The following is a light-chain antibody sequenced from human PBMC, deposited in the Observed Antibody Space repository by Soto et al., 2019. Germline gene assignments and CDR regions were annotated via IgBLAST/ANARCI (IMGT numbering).Light chain of an antibody. CDR1: SRDVGDYNY. Sequence: QSALTQPPSASGSPGQSVTISCTGTSRDVGDYNYVSWYQQHPGKAPKLIIYDVTKRPSGVPDRFSCSKSGNTASLTVSGLQAEDEADYYCSSYAGYNNLELFGGGTKLTVL. J-gene: IGLJ3*02. CDR3: SSYAGYNNLEL. V-gene: IGLV2-8*01. CDR2: DVT.